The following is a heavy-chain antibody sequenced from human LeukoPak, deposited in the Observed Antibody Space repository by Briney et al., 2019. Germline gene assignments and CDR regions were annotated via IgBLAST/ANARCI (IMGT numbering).Heavy chain of an antibody. CDR1: GYTLTSDG. CDR2: INTNTGNP. J-gene: IGHJ5*02. Sequence: GASVKVSCKASGYTLTSDGMNWVRQAPGQGLEWMGWINTNTGNPTYGQGFTGLFVFSLDTSVNTAYLQISSLQAEDTAVYYCARALPGCGSTNCYGLETWGQGTLVTVSS. V-gene: IGHV7-4-1*02. CDR3: ARALPGCGSTNCYGLET. D-gene: IGHD2-2*01.